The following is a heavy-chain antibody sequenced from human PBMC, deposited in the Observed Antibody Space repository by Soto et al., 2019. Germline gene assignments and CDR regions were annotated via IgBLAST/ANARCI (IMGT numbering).Heavy chain of an antibody. Sequence: SETLSLTCTVSGGSMSSNYWTWIRQSPGKGLEWIGYIYYTWSTKYNPSLKSRVTISLDTSKNQFSLRLTSVTSADTAVYYCARGGSYGDFFDYCG. D-gene: IGHD4-17*01. CDR2: IYYTWST. J-gene: IGHJ4*01. CDR3: ARGGSYGDFFDY. CDR1: GGSMSSNY. V-gene: IGHV4-59*01.